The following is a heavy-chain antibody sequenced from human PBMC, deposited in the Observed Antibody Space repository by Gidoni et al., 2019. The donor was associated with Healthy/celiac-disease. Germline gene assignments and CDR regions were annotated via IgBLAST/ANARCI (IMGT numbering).Heavy chain of an antibody. Sequence: QVQLVQSGAEVKKAGYSAHVSCRASGGTSIPYAIPWVRQAPGPGLEWMGGILPMFGRAHYAQKFQGRVTITADESTSTAYTELSRLRSEDTAVDYCARAEYSSSAYDYDDNYGMDVWGQGTTVTVSS. V-gene: IGHV1-69*01. CDR2: ILPMFGRA. CDR3: ARAEYSSSAYDYDDNYGMDV. CDR1: GGTSIPYA. D-gene: IGHD6-6*01. J-gene: IGHJ6*02.